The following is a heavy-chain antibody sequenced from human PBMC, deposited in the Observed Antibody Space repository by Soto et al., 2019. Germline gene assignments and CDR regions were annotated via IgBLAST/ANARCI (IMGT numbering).Heavy chain of an antibody. J-gene: IGHJ4*02. CDR1: GGTFSSYA. Sequence: GASVKVSCKASGGTFSSYASSWVRQAPGQGLEWMGGIIPIFGTANYAQKFQGRVTITADESTSTAYMELSSLRSEDTAVYYCARVYYDSSGYYYFDYWGQGTLVTVSS. D-gene: IGHD3-22*01. CDR2: IIPIFGTA. CDR3: ARVYYDSSGYYYFDY. V-gene: IGHV1-69*13.